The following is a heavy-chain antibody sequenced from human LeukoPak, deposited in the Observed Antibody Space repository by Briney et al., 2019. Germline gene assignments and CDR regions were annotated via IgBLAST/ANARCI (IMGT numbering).Heavy chain of an antibody. CDR2: IWYDGSNK. J-gene: IGHJ4*02. CDR3: AKGRSAYVWGSYPDY. CDR1: GFTFSSYG. D-gene: IGHD3-16*01. Sequence: GGSLRLSCAASGFTFSSYGMHWVRQAPGKGLEWVAVIWYDGSNKYYADSVKGRFTISRDNSKNTLYLQMNSLRAEDTAVYYCAKGRSAYVWGSYPDYWGQGTLVTVSS. V-gene: IGHV3-33*06.